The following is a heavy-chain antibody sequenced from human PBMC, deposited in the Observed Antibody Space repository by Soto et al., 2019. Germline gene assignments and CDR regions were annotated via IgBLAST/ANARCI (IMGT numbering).Heavy chain of an antibody. CDR1: GFTFSSYT. CDR3: AQRVPDY. V-gene: IGHV3-23*01. Sequence: GGSLRLSCAASGFTFSSYTMNWVRQAPGKGLEWVSAIRSSGNNTYYADSVKGRFTISRDNSKNTLYLQMNSLRAEDTAVYYCAQRVPDYWGQRTLVTVSS. CDR2: IRSSGNNT. J-gene: IGHJ4*02.